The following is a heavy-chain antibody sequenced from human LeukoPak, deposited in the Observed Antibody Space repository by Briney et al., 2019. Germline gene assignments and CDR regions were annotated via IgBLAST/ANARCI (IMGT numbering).Heavy chain of an antibody. CDR2: IYTSGST. J-gene: IGHJ5*02. CDR3: ARDWDYGDYTGWFDP. CDR1: GGSISSYY. Sequence: SETLSLTCTVSGGSISSYYWSWIRQPAGKGLEWIGRIYTSGSTNYNPSLKSRVTMSVDTSKNQFSLKLSSVTAADTAVYYCARDWDYGDYTGWFDPWGQGTLVTVSS. D-gene: IGHD4-17*01. V-gene: IGHV4-4*07.